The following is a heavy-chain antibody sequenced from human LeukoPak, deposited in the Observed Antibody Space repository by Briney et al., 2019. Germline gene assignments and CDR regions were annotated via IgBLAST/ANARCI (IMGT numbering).Heavy chain of an antibody. CDR3: ATGQMAGIAARRDFDY. CDR1: GYTFTSYD. J-gene: IGHJ4*02. CDR2: MNPNSGNT. D-gene: IGHD6-6*01. V-gene: IGHV1-8*01. Sequence: GASVKVSCKASGYTFTSYDINWVRQATGQGLEWMGWMNPNSGNTGYAQKFQGRVTMTRNTAIREAYMELSSLRSEDTAVYYCATGQMAGIAARRDFDYWGQGTLVTVSS.